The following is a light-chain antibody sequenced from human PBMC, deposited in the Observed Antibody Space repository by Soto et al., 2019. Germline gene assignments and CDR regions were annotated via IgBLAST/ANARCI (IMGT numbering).Light chain of an antibody. V-gene: IGKV1-5*03. CDR3: QHYDTYSPMWT. CDR1: QSINW. Sequence: DIQLAQSPSTLSASVGDRLIITCRATQSINWLAWYQQKPGKAPKLLIFEASRLESGVPSRFSGNGSGTEFTLTISSLQPDDFGTYYCQHYDTYSPMWTFGQGTKVDVK. CDR2: EAS. J-gene: IGKJ1*01.